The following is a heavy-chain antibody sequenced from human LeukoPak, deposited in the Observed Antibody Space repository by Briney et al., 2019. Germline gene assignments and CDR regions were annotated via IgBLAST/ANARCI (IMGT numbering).Heavy chain of an antibody. CDR2: INHSGST. CDR3: ARRGAAGTIDY. D-gene: IGHD6-13*01. Sequence: SETLSLTCAVYGESFSGYYWSWIRQPPGKGLEWIGEINHSGSTNYNPSLKSRVTISVDTSKNQFSLKLSSVTAADTAVYYCARRGAAGTIDYWGQGTLVTVSS. J-gene: IGHJ4*02. CDR1: GESFSGYY. V-gene: IGHV4-34*01.